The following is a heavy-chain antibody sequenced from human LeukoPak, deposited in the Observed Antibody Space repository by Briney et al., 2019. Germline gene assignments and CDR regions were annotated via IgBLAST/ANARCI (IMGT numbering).Heavy chain of an antibody. J-gene: IGHJ4*02. Sequence: RSGGSLRLSCAASGFIFDDYGMSWVRQAPGKGLEWVSGINWNGGSTGYADSVEGRFTISRDNAKNSLYLQMNSLRAEDTALYYCARSSHNNYWYFDYWGQGTLVTVSS. CDR2: INWNGGST. D-gene: IGHD1-1*01. V-gene: IGHV3-20*04. CDR3: ARSSHNNYWYFDY. CDR1: GFIFDDYG.